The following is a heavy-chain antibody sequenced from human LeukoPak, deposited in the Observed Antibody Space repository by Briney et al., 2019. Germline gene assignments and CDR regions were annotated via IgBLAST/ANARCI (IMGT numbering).Heavy chain of an antibody. CDR3: ARGHYDSSENYYMDV. CDR1: GYTFTSYY. Sequence: ASVKLSFKASGYTFTSYYMHWVRQAPGQGLGWMGIINPSGGSTSYAQKFQGSVTMTRDMSTSTVYMELSSLRSEDTAVYYCARGHYDSSENYYMDVWGKGTTVTVSS. D-gene: IGHD3-22*01. J-gene: IGHJ6*03. CDR2: INPSGGST. V-gene: IGHV1-46*01.